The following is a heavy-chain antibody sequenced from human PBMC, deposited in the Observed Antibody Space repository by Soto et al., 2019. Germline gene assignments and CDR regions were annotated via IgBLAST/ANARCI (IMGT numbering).Heavy chain of an antibody. J-gene: IGHJ6*02. V-gene: IGHV3-53*01. CDR2: LPSAGPP. CDR3: ARDQLFGSASTTRVYIYFYGMDV. Sequence: GVSRRRSCAVAGFILSRNYITWVRQTPVKAREWVSHLPSAGPPYSAGSVKGRFTVSRDNSENPLFLHMNSLRVDDTALYYCARDQLFGSASTTRVYIYFYGMDVWGQGPTVAVSS. CDR1: GFILSRNY. D-gene: IGHD3-10*01.